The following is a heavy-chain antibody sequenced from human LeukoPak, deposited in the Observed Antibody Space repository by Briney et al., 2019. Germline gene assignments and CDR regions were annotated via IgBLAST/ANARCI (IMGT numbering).Heavy chain of an antibody. CDR3: ARDKIEGPTKLDY. CDR1: GFTFSSYW. V-gene: IGHV3-7*01. CDR2: IKQDESEK. J-gene: IGHJ4*02. Sequence: PGGSLRLSCAASGFTFSSYWMSWVRQAPGKGLEWVANIKQDESEKYYVDSVKGRFTISRDNAKNSLYLQMNSLRAEDTAVYYCARDKIEGPTKLDYWGQVILVTVSS. D-gene: IGHD1-1*01.